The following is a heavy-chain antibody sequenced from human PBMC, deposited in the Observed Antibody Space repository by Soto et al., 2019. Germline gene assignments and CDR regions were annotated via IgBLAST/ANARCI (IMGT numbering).Heavy chain of an antibody. J-gene: IGHJ4*01. CDR1: GFTFGSYW. CDR3: PRATGYGSGGSVSHYIDY. Sequence: GGSLRLSCAASGFTFGSYWMSWVRQVPGKGLEWLGTIKRDSTEKKYVASVKGRFTMSRDNPQNSLYLKIDSLRAEETAVYYCPRATGYGSGGSVSHYIDYWGHGTLVTVSS. CDR2: IKRDSTEK. D-gene: IGHD3-10*01. V-gene: IGHV3-7*01.